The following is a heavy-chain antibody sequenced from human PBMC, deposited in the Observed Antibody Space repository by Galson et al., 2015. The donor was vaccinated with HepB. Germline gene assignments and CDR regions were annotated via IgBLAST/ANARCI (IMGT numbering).Heavy chain of an antibody. V-gene: IGHV1-3*01. D-gene: IGHD3-16*01. J-gene: IGHJ4*01. CDR1: GYSFSTYA. CDR3: ARGLTTSTSGWGGLIFDY. Sequence: SVKVSCKASGYSFSTYAMHWVRQAPGQRLEWLGWINSGTFDTKYSQKFQGRVTITRGTSANMAYMELSSLTSDDTAVYYCARGLTTSTSGWGGLIFDYWGQGTLVTVSS. CDR2: INSGTFDT.